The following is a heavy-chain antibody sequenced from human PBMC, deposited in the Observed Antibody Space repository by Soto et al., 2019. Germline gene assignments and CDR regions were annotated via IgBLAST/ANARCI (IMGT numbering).Heavy chain of an antibody. CDR2: IYTSGST. CDR1: GGSISSSSYY. D-gene: IGHD5-18*01. V-gene: IGHV4-61*05. Sequence: QLQLQESGPGLVKPSETLSLTCTVSGGSISSSSYYWGWIRQPPGKGLEWIGCIYTSGSTNYNPSLKSRVTMSVDTSKNQFSLKLSSVTAADTAVYYCAREQLWGYFDYWGQGTLVTVSS. CDR3: AREQLWGYFDY. J-gene: IGHJ4*02.